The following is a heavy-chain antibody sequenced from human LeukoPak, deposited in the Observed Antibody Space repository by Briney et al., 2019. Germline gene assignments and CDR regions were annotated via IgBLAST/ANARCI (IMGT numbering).Heavy chain of an antibody. Sequence: ASVKVSCKASGYTFTSYDINWVRQATGQGREWMGWMNPNSGNTGYAQKFQGRVTITRNTSISTAYMELSSLRSDDTAVYYCARDAPLVIAAAAYYFDYWGQGPLVTVSS. CDR3: ARDAPLVIAAAAYYFDY. D-gene: IGHD6-13*01. V-gene: IGHV1-8*03. J-gene: IGHJ4*02. CDR2: MNPNSGNT. CDR1: GYTFTSYD.